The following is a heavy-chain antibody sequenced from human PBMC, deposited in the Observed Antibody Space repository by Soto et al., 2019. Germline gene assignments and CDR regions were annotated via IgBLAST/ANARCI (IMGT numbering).Heavy chain of an antibody. D-gene: IGHD1-26*01. CDR3: ARDLAKGGGSAGFDY. V-gene: IGHV1-2*02. J-gene: IGHJ4*02. CDR1: GYTFTVYY. Sequence: QVQLVQSGAEVKKPGASVNVSCKASGYTFTVYYMHWVRQAPGQGLEWMGWINPKIGGTMYPQKFQGRVTMTWDTSISTAYMALTRLRSDDTAVYYCARDLAKGGGSAGFDYWGQGTLVTVSS. CDR2: INPKIGGT.